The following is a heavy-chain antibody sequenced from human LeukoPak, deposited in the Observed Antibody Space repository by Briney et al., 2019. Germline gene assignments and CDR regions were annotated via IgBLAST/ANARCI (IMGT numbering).Heavy chain of an antibody. CDR3: AGQVRGYSYGYLDY. D-gene: IGHD5-18*01. CDR2: IIPIFGTA. CDR1: GGTFSRNA. Sequence: SVKVSCKASGGTFSRNAISWVRQAPGQGLEWMGGIIPIFGTANYARKFQGRVAITADESTSTVYMELSSLRFEDTAVYYCAGQVRGYSYGYLDYWGQGTLVTVSS. J-gene: IGHJ4*02. V-gene: IGHV1-69*13.